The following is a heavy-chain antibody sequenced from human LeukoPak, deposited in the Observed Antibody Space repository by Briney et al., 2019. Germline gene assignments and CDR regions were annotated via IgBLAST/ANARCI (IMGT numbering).Heavy chain of an antibody. J-gene: IGHJ4*02. D-gene: IGHD4-17*01. Sequence: GGSLRLSCSASGFTFNNHAMSWVRQAPGRGLEWVSAISGSGGNTYYADSVEGRFTISRDNSKNTLYLQMDRLRVEDSAVYYCAREPYGDYDGYFDYWGQGTLVTVSS. CDR3: AREPYGDYDGYFDY. CDR1: GFTFNNHA. CDR2: ISGSGGNT. V-gene: IGHV3-23*01.